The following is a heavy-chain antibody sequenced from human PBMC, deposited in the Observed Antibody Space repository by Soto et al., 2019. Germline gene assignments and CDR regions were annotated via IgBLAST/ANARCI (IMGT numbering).Heavy chain of an antibody. D-gene: IGHD5-12*01. V-gene: IGHV4-30-4*01. CDR2: IYYSGST. J-gene: IGHJ4*02. Sequence: VQLQESGPGLVKPSQTLSLTCTVSGGSISSGDYYWSWIRQPPGKGLEWIGYIYYSGSTYYNPSLKSRVTISVDTSKNRFSLKLSSVTAADTAVYYCARGEMATLSFDYWGQGTLVTVSS. CDR1: GGSISSGDYY. CDR3: ARGEMATLSFDY.